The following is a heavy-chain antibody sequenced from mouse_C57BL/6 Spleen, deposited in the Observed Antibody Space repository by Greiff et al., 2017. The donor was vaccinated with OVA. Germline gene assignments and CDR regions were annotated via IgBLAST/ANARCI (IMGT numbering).Heavy chain of an antibody. Sequence: EVQLVESGGGLVKPGGSLKLSCAASGFTFSDYGMHWVSQAPEKGLEWVAYISRGNSTIYYADTVKGRFTISRDNAKNTLFLQMTSLRSEDTAMYYCARRDSLLAMDYWGQGTSVTVSS. D-gene: IGHD3-3*01. CDR2: ISRGNSTI. CDR1: GFTFSDYG. CDR3: ARRDSLLAMDY. J-gene: IGHJ4*01. V-gene: IGHV5-17*01.